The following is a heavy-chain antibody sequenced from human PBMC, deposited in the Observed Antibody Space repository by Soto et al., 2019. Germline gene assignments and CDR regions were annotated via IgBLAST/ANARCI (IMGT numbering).Heavy chain of an antibody. CDR1: GYSFAGYW. CDR2: IYPSVSHT. D-gene: IGHD3-22*01. V-gene: IGHV5-10-1*01. CDR3: ARQIYDSDTGPNFQYYFDS. J-gene: IGHJ4*02. Sequence: VASLKISCKGSGYSFAGYWITWVRQKPGKGIDWMAQIYPSVSHTSFSPSVRAHVTISATKTITTVFLQWSSLRASDTAMYYCARQIYDSDTGPNFQYYFDSWGQGTTVTVSS.